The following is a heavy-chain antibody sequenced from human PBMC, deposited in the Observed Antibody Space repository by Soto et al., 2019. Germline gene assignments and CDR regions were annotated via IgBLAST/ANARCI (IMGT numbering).Heavy chain of an antibody. CDR3: ARKSPPYYYDSSGYKRNWFDP. D-gene: IGHD3-22*01. V-gene: IGHV4-34*01. J-gene: IGHJ5*02. CDR2: INHSGST. Sequence: SETLSLTCAVYGGSFSGYYWSWIRQPPGKGLEWIGEINHSGSTNYNPSLKSRVTISVDTSKNQFSLKLSSVTAADTAVYYCARKSPPYYYDSSGYKRNWFDPWGQRTLVTVSS. CDR1: GGSFSGYY.